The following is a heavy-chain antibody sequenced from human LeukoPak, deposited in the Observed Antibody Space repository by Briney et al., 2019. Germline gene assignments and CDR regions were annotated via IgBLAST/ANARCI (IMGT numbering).Heavy chain of an antibody. Sequence: GESLKISCKGSGYSFTSCYMHWVRQAPGQGLEWMGIINPSGGSTSYAQKFQGRVTMTRDTSTSTVYMELSSLRSEDTAVYYCARGGSITMIVVVITGPPDYWGQGTLVTVSS. V-gene: IGHV1-46*01. CDR1: GYSFTSCY. CDR2: INPSGGST. J-gene: IGHJ4*02. D-gene: IGHD3-22*01. CDR3: ARGGSITMIVVVITGPPDY.